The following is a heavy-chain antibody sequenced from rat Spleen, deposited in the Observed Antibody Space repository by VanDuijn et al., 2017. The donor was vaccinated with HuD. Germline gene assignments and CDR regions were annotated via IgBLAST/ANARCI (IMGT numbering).Heavy chain of an antibody. CDR1: GFTFSDYN. CDR3: AKGSVNY. J-gene: IGHJ2*01. CDR2: ISYDGGNT. Sequence: EVQLMESNGGLVQPGRSLKLSCVASGFTFSDYNMAWVRQAPKKGLEWVASISYDGGNTYYRDSVKGRFTISRDNAKSSLYLQMDSLRSEDTSTYYCAKGSVNYWGQGVMVTVSS. V-gene: IGHV5-20*01.